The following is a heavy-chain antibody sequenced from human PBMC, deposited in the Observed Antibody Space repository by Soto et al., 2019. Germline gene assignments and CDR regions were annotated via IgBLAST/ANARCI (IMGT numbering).Heavy chain of an antibody. J-gene: IGHJ4*02. D-gene: IGHD2-15*01. CDR3: AKHTLYCSGGACYLDYFDY. CDR1: GGSISSGSSY. V-gene: IGHV4-39*01. CDR2: IYFSGTT. Sequence: SETLSLTCTVSGGSISSGSSYWGWIRQPPGKGLEWIGSIYFSGTTYYNPSLKSRDTISADTSKNQFSLRLTSVTAADTAMYYYAKHTLYCSGGACYLDYFDYWGQGTLVTVSS.